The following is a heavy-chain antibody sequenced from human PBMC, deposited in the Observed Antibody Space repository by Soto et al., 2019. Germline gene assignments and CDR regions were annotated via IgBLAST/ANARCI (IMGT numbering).Heavy chain of an antibody. CDR3: ARDSGTVGYDDS. J-gene: IGHJ4*02. Sequence: QVQLVQSGAEVKKPGSSVKVSCKASGGNFSTYTINWVRQAPGQGIEWLGGLIPLLDVTYNAQRFQGRVTITADKSTSTVYMELPSLTSQDTSVYYCARDSGTVGYDDSWGQGTLVTVSS. D-gene: IGHD3-10*01. CDR2: LIPLLDVT. V-gene: IGHV1-69*08. CDR1: GGNFSTYT.